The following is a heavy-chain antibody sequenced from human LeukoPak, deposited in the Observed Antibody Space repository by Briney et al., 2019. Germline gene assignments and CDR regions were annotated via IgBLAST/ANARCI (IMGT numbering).Heavy chain of an antibody. D-gene: IGHD1-26*01. V-gene: IGHV4-4*02. CDR2: IFHNGTT. CDR1: GGSISSGNW. Sequence: SETLSLTCVVSGGSISSGNWWSWVRQPPGKGLEWLGEIFHNGTTKYNPSLKSRVTISVDKSNNQFSLKLSSVTAADTAVYSCAREGSRRLYMDVWGKGTTVTVSS. CDR3: AREGSRRLYMDV. J-gene: IGHJ6*03.